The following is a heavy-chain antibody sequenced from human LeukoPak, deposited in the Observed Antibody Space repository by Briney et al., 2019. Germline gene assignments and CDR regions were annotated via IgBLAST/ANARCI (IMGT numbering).Heavy chain of an antibody. J-gene: IGHJ5*02. D-gene: IGHD3-3*01. CDR2: IIPILGIA. CDR1: GGTFSSYA. CDR3: ARALYYDFWSGYYDGPNWFDP. V-gene: IGHV1-69*04. Sequence: AASVKVSCKASGGTFSSYAISWVRQAPGQGLEWMGRIIPILGIANYAQKFQGRVTITADKSTSTAYMELSSLRSEDTAVYYCARALYYDFWSGYYDGPNWFDPWGQGTLSPSPQ.